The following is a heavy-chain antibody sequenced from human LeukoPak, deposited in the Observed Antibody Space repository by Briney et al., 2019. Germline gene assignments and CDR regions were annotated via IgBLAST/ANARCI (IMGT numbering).Heavy chain of an antibody. J-gene: IGHJ4*02. D-gene: IGHD3-10*01. CDR3: ARAGYGSGSYDY. V-gene: IGHV4-30-2*01. CDR2: IYHSGST. CDR1: GGSISSGGYS. Sequence: SQTLSLTCAVSGGSISSGGYSWSWIRQPSGKGLEWIGYIYHSGSTYYNPSLKSRVTISVDRSKNQFSLKLSSVTAADTAVYYCARAGYGSGSYDYWGQGTLVTVSS.